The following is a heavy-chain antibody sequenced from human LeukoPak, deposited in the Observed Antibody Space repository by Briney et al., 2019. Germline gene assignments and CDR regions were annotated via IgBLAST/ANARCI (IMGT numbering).Heavy chain of an antibody. Sequence: GESLKISCQGSGYSFTSYWISWVRQMPGKGLEWMGRIDPSDSYTNYSPSFQGHVTISADKSNSTAYLQWSSLKASDTAMYYCARHHPLTYCSSTSCPVDAFDIWGQGTMVTVSS. CDR3: ARHHPLTYCSSTSCPVDAFDI. CDR2: IDPSDSYT. CDR1: GYSFTSYW. J-gene: IGHJ3*02. V-gene: IGHV5-10-1*01. D-gene: IGHD2-2*01.